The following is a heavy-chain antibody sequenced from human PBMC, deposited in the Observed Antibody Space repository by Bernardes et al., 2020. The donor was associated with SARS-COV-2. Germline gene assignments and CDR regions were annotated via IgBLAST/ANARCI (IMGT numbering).Heavy chain of an antibody. CDR1: GYTFTNYP. CDR3: ATNCSGDSSGFDP. V-gene: IGHV1-3*04. CDR2: INTGNGNT. Sequence: ASVKVSCKASGYTFTNYPMHWVRQAPGQRLEWMGWINTGNGNTKYSQKFQGRVTITRDTSASTAYMELSSLTSEDTAVYYCATNCSGDSSGFDPWGQGTLVTVSS. J-gene: IGHJ5*02. D-gene: IGHD2-15*01.